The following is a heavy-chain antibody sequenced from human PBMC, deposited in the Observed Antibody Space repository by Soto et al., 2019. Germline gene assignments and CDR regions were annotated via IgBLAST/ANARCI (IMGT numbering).Heavy chain of an antibody. Sequence: GESLKISCEASGYTFTNYWIGWVRQMPGTGLEWMGIIYPGASDIRYSPSFEGHVTISADKSTNTAYLQWSSLEAADTAIYYCARQGTSRGSDYAAFDFWGPGTLVTVSS. V-gene: IGHV5-51*01. CDR2: IYPGASDI. D-gene: IGHD3-10*01. CDR1: GYTFTNYW. J-gene: IGHJ4*02. CDR3: ARQGTSRGSDYAAFDF.